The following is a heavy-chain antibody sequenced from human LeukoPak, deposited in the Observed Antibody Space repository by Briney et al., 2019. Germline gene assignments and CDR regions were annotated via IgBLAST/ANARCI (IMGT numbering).Heavy chain of an antibody. CDR1: GYTFTGNY. J-gene: IGHJ1*01. CDR2: INPNSGGT. V-gene: IGHV1-2*06. D-gene: IGHD3-22*01. CDR3: ARGSYDSSDFEYFHH. Sequence: ASAKVSCKASGYTFTGNYMHWVRQAPGQGLEWMGRINPNSGGTNYAQKFQGRVTMTRDTSIGTAYMELNRLRSDDTAVYYCARGSYDSSDFEYFHHWGQGTLVTVSS.